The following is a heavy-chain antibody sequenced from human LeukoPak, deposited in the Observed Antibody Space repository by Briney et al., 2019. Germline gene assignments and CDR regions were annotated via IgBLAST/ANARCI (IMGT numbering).Heavy chain of an antibody. J-gene: IGHJ5*02. D-gene: IGHD3-10*01. CDR1: GYTFTGYY. V-gene: IGHV1-2*06. CDR2: INPNSGGT. Sequence: ASVTVSCKASGYTFTGYYMHWVRQAPGQGLEWMGRINPNSGGTNYAQKFQGRVTMTRDTSISTAYMELSRLRSDDTAVYYCARDLSRFGDDWFDPWGQGTLVTASS. CDR3: ARDLSRFGDDWFDP.